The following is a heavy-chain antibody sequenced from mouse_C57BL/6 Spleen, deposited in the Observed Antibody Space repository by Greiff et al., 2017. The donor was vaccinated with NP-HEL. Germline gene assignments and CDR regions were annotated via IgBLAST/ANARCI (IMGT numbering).Heavy chain of an antibody. V-gene: IGHV5-17*01. D-gene: IGHD3-3*01. CDR3: AMKGPHPFAY. J-gene: IGHJ3*01. CDR1: GFTFSDYG. Sequence: EVQGVESGGGLVKPGGSLKLSCAASGFTFSDYGMHWVRQAPEQGLEWVAYISSGSSTIYYADTVKGRFTISRDNAKNTLFLQMTSLRSEDTAMYYCAMKGPHPFAYWGQGTLVTVSA. CDR2: ISSGSSTI.